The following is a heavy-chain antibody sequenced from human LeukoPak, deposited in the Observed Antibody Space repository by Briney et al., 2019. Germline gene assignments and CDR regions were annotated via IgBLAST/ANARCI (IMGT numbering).Heavy chain of an antibody. J-gene: IGHJ4*02. Sequence: GGSLRLSCAASGFTVSSNYMSWVRQAPGKGLEWVSVIYSGGSTYYADSVKGRFTISRDNSKNTLYLQMNSLRAEDTAVYYCAATPSYGSGNYFDYWGQGTLVTVSS. CDR3: AATPSYGSGNYFDY. V-gene: IGHV3-53*01. CDR2: IYSGGST. CDR1: GFTVSSNY. D-gene: IGHD3-10*01.